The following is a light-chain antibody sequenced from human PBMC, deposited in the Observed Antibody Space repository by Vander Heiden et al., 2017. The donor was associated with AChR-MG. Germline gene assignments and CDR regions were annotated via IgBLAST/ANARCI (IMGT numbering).Light chain of an antibody. CDR1: SSDVGGYNY. CDR2: DVS. J-gene: IGLJ3*02. Sequence: PMPPPASVSWSPQQSITISCTGTSSDVGGYNYVSWYQQHPGKAPKLMIYDVSKRPSGVSNRFSGSKSGNTASLTISGLQAEDEADYYCSSYTSSSTWGFGGGTKLTVL. CDR3: SSYTSSSTWG. V-gene: IGLV2-14*01.